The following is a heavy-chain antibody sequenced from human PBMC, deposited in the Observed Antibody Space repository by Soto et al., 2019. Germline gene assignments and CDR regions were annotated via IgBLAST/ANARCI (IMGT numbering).Heavy chain of an antibody. CDR1: GGTFSSYA. CDR2: IIPIFGTA. CDR3: ARDHLAAADLYYYYGMDV. Sequence: QVQLVQSGAEVKKPGSSMKVSCKASGGTFSSYAISWVRQAPGQGLEWMGGIIPIFGTANYAQKFQGRVTITADESTSTAYMELSSLRSEDTAVYYSARDHLAAADLYYYYGMDVWGQGTTVTVSS. D-gene: IGHD6-13*01. V-gene: IGHV1-69*01. J-gene: IGHJ6*02.